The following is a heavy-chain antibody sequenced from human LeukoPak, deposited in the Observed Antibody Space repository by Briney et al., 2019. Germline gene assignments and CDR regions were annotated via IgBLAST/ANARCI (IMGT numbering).Heavy chain of an antibody. V-gene: IGHV3-23*01. D-gene: IGHD2-21*02. CDR1: GFTFSSYA. CDR2: ISGSGGST. CDR3: AKDGPGGVTVPYDY. Sequence: GGSLRLSCAASGFTFSSYAMSWVRQAPGKGLEWVSAISGSGGSTYYTDSVKGRFTISRDNSKNTLYLQMNSLRAEDTAVYYCAKDGPGGVTVPYDYWGQGTLVTVSS. J-gene: IGHJ4*02.